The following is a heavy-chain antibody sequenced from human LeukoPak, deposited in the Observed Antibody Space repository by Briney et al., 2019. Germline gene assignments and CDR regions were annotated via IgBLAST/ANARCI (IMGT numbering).Heavy chain of an antibody. V-gene: IGHV3-30*02. CDR3: AKDRCSSSTCREACEI. D-gene: IGHD2-2*01. Sequence: GGSLRLSCAVSGFTFSRYGMHWIRQAPGKGMEWVAFIWYDGKNDQEYAESVKGRFTISRDNSKNTLYLQMNSLRTEDTAMYYCAKDRCSSSTCREACEIWGQGTLVTVSS. J-gene: IGHJ3*02. CDR2: IWYDGKNDQ. CDR1: GFTFSRYG.